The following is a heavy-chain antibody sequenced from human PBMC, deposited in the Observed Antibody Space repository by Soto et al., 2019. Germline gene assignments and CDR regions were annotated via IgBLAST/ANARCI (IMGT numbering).Heavy chain of an antibody. Sequence: QVQLVQSGAEVKKPGASVKVSCKASGYTFTSYGISWVRQAPGQGLEWMGWISAYNGNTNYAQKRQGRVTMTTDTSTSTAYMELRSLRSDDTAVYYCARDRRVDYDFWSGYYHYFDYWGQGTLVTVSS. V-gene: IGHV1-18*01. J-gene: IGHJ4*02. CDR3: ARDRRVDYDFWSGYYHYFDY. CDR2: ISAYNGNT. D-gene: IGHD3-3*01. CDR1: GYTFTSYG.